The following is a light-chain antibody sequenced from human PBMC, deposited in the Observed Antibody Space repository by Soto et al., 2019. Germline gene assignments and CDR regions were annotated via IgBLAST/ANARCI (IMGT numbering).Light chain of an antibody. V-gene: IGKV3D-20*02. CDR3: QQRSNWPPIT. J-gene: IGKJ5*01. CDR1: QSVGRNY. Sequence: EIVVTQSPCTLSLSPGEGATLSCRASQSVGRNYLAWYQQKPGQAPRLLIYAASSRATGIPARFSGSGSGTDFTLTISSLEPEDFAVYYCQQRSNWPPITFGQGTRLEIK. CDR2: AAS.